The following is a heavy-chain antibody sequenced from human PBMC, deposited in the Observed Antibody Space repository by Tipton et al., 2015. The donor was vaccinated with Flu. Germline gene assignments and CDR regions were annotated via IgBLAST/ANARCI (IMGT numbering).Heavy chain of an antibody. V-gene: IGHV3-48*03. CDR2: ISSSGSTI. CDR3: ASPGSGRGDDAFDI. J-gene: IGHJ3*02. Sequence: SLRLSCAASGFTFSSYEMNWARQAPGKGLEWVSYISSSGSTIYYADSVKGRFTISRDNAKNSLYLQMNSLRAEDTAVYYCASPGSGRGDDAFDIWGQGTMVTVSS. D-gene: IGHD3-10*01. CDR1: GFTFSSYE.